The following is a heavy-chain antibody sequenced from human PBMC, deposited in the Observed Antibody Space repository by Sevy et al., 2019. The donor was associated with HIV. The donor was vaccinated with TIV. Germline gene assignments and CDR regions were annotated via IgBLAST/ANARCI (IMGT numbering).Heavy chain of an antibody. CDR2: IKQDGSEK. CDR1: RFTFSSYW. Sequence: GGSLRLSCAASRFTFSSYWMTWVRQAPGKGLEWVANIKQDGSEKYYVDSVKGRFTITRDNAKTSMYLQLNSLRAEDTAVYYCAREGSGSLWYYFDYWGQGTLVTVSS. CDR3: AREGSGSLWYYFDY. V-gene: IGHV3-7*01. D-gene: IGHD3-22*01. J-gene: IGHJ4*02.